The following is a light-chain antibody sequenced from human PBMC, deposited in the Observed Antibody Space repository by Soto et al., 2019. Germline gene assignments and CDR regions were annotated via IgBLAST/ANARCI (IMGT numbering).Light chain of an antibody. CDR1: QDIRND. Sequence: DLQMTQSPPSLSASVGDRVIITCRASQDIRNDVGWYQQKPGKAPKRLIYAASTLQSGVPSRFSGSGSGTEFTFTISSLQPEDFAIYYCLQHNAYPSTFGQGTKVEIK. CDR2: AAS. V-gene: IGKV1-17*01. J-gene: IGKJ1*01. CDR3: LQHNAYPST.